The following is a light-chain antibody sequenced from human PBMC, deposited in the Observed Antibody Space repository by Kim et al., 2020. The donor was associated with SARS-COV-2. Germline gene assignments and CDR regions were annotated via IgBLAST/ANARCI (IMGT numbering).Light chain of an antibody. J-gene: IGKJ2*01. Sequence: DIQMTQSPATLSASVGDRVTITCRASERISSWLAWYQQKPGKAPKLLIYQASNLETGVPSRFSGSGSGTEFTLTISNLQPDDFATYYCQPCNSDLYTFGPGTKLEI. CDR2: QAS. CDR3: QPCNSDLYT. CDR1: ERISSW. V-gene: IGKV1-5*03.